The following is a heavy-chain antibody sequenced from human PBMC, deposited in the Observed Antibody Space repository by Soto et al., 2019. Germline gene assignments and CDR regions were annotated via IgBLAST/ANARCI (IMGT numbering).Heavy chain of an antibody. V-gene: IGHV3-23*01. CDR3: AKDPTRNIAAAASHFDY. D-gene: IGHD6-13*01. J-gene: IGHJ4*02. CDR1: GFTFSSYA. CDR2: ISGSGGST. Sequence: PGGSLRLSCAASGFTFSSYAMSWVRQAPGKGLEWVSAISGSGGSTYYADSVKGRFTISRDNSKNTLYLQMNSLRAEDTAVYYCAKDPTRNIAAAASHFDYWGPGTLVTVSS.